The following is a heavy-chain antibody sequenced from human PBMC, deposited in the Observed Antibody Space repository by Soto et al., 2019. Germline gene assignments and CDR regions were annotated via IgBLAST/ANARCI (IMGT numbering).Heavy chain of an antibody. J-gene: IGHJ4*02. CDR2: IHHSGST. D-gene: IGHD2-15*01. CDR1: GGTFSGYC. CDR3: ASTKDETLYFDY. Sequence: LVTMSLTCAVDGGTFSGYCLRWIRQPPGKGLEWIGGIHHSGSTHYNPSLQSRVTISGDASKKQFSLKLGSVTAADTAMYYCASTKDETLYFDYWGQGNLVTVSS. V-gene: IGHV4-34*01.